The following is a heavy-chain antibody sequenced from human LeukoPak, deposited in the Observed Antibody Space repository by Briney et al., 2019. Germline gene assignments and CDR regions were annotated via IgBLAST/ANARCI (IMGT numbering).Heavy chain of an antibody. CDR1: GFTFSSYA. CDR2: ISGSGGST. V-gene: IGHV3-23*01. D-gene: IGHD4-23*01. J-gene: IGHJ4*02. CDR3: AKGDGDGGKFDY. Sequence: GGSLRLSCAASGFTFSSYAMSWVRQAPGKGLEWVSAISGSGGSTYYADPVKGRFTISRDNSKNTLYLQMNSLRAEDTAVYYCAKGDGDGGKFDYWGQGTLVTVSS.